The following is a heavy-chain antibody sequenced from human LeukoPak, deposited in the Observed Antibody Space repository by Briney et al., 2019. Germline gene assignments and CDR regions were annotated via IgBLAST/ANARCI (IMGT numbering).Heavy chain of an antibody. J-gene: IGHJ4*02. D-gene: IGHD1-26*01. CDR2: IYYSGST. CDR1: GGSISSYY. Sequence: PSGTLSLTCTVSGGSISSYYWSWIRQTPGKGLEWIGYIYYSGSTNYNPSLKSRVTISVDTSKNQFSLKLSSVTAADTAVYFCVRHGASGSYLYYFDYWGQGTLVTVSS. V-gene: IGHV4-59*08. CDR3: VRHGASGSYLYYFDY.